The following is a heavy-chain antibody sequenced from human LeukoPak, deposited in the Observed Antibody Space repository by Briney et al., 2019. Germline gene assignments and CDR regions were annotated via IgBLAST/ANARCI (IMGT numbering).Heavy chain of an antibody. V-gene: IGHV1-18*01. CDR1: GYTFTSYG. J-gene: IGHJ3*02. Sequence: ASAKVSCKASGYTFTSYGISWVRQAPGQGLEWMGWISAYNGNTNYAQKLQGRVTMTTDTSTSTAYMELRSLRSDDTAVYYCARDGGYDSSGYYYQAFDIWGQGTMVTVSS. D-gene: IGHD3-22*01. CDR2: ISAYNGNT. CDR3: ARDGGYDSSGYYYQAFDI.